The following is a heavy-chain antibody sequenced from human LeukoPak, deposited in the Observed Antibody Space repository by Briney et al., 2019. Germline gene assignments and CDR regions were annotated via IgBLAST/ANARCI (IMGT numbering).Heavy chain of an antibody. CDR2: MYYSGST. Sequence: SETLSLTCNISGGSISSFTTNYWGWIRQPPGKGLDWIGSMYYSGSTYYNPSLKSRVTISVDTSKNQFSLKLSSVTAADTAVYYCASYYYGSGSYYIDYWGQGTLVTVSS. CDR1: GGSISSFTTNY. CDR3: ASYYYGSGSYYIDY. V-gene: IGHV4-39*01. J-gene: IGHJ4*02. D-gene: IGHD3-10*01.